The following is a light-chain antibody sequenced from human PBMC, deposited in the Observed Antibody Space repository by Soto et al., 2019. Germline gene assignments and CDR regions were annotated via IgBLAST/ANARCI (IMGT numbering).Light chain of an antibody. CDR3: LQSNSFPHT. J-gene: IGKJ2*01. V-gene: IGKV1-12*01. Sequence: DIQMTQSPSSVSASVGDRVTITCRASQYISSWLAWYQQKPGKAPQLLIYAASSLQSGVPSRFSGSGSGTDFTLTISSLQPEDFATYYCLQSNSFPHTFGPGTKLEIK. CDR1: QYISSW. CDR2: AAS.